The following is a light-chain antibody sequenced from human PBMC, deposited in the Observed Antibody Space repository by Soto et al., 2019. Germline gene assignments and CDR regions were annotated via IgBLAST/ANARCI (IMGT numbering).Light chain of an antibody. J-gene: IGKJ2*01. Sequence: EIVLTQSPGTLSLSPGERATLSCRACQSVSTTYLAWYQQKPGQAPRLLIYSASRRATGIPDRFSGSGSGTDFTLTISRLEPEDFAVYYCQQFGGSPPMYTFGQGTKLEIK. CDR2: SAS. CDR1: QSVSTTY. V-gene: IGKV3-20*01. CDR3: QQFGGSPPMYT.